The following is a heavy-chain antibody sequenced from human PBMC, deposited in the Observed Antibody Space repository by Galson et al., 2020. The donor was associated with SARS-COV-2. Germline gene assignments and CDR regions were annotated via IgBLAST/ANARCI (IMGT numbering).Heavy chain of an antibody. CDR3: ARPFRYCSGRDCWSPSTEDD. Sequence: GESLKISCATSGFIFESYAMAWVRQGAGKGLEWVSIISEFNGTTIHYADSVKGRFTISRDNSKKILYLQMQSLRPDDTAVYYCARPFRYCSGRDCWSPSTEDDWGQGTLVTVSS. V-gene: IGHV3-23*01. D-gene: IGHD2-21*01. CDR1: GFIFESYA. CDR2: ISEFNGTTI. J-gene: IGHJ4*02.